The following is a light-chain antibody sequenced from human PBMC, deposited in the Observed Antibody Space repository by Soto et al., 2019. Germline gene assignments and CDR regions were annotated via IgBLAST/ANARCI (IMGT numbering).Light chain of an antibody. CDR1: QTVTVTY. CDR2: AAS. V-gene: IGKV3-20*01. Sequence: EIVLTQSPGTLSLSPVEVATLSCRASQTVTVTYLAWYQQTPGQTPRLLIYAASTRATGIPDRFSGSGSGTDFTLTISRLEPEDFAVYYCQQYGSSGTFGQGTKVDI. CDR3: QQYGSSGT. J-gene: IGKJ1*01.